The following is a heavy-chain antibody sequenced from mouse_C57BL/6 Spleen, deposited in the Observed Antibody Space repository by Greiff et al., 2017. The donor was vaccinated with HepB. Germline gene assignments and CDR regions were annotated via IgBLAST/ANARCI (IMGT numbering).Heavy chain of an antibody. J-gene: IGHJ4*01. V-gene: IGHV1-63*01. Sequence: QVQLQQSGAELVRPGTSVKMSCKASGYTFTNYWIGWAKQRPGHGLEWIGDIYPGGGYTNYNGKFKGKATLTADKSSSTAYMQLSSLTSEDSAVYFCARSGSYYFGAMDYWGQGTSVTVSS. CDR2: IYPGGGYT. D-gene: IGHD1-1*02. CDR3: ARSGSYYFGAMDY. CDR1: GYTFTNYW.